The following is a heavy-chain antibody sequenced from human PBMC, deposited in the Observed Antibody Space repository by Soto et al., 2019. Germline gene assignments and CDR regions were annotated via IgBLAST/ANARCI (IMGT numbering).Heavy chain of an antibody. V-gene: IGHV3-23*01. CDR2: ISDSGGLT. CDR3: ARRAIGSSRAFDI. Sequence: QTGGSLRLSCAASGFAFSSHPMSWVRQAPEKGLEWVSGISDSGGLTYNADSVKGRFTISRDNSKNTLYLQMNSLRAEDTAVYYCARRAIGSSRAFDIWGQGTMVTVSS. J-gene: IGHJ3*02. D-gene: IGHD3-10*01. CDR1: GFAFSSHP.